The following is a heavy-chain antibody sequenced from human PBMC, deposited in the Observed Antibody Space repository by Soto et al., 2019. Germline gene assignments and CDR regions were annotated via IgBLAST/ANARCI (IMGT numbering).Heavy chain of an antibody. D-gene: IGHD7-27*01. CDR3: ARANWFFDY. Sequence: SETLSLTCTVSGGSINNHYWSWIRQPPGQGLEWIGYIYYSGSTNYNPSLKSRVTMSVDTSKNQFSLKLSSLTAADTAIYYCARANWFFDYWGQGTLVPSPQ. J-gene: IGHJ4*02. CDR1: GGSINNHY. V-gene: IGHV4-59*11. CDR2: IYYSGST.